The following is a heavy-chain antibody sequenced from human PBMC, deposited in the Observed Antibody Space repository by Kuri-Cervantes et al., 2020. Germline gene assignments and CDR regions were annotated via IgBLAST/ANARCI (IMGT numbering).Heavy chain of an antibody. V-gene: IGHV3-30*18. CDR3: AKDLDGWLQLNYGMDV. D-gene: IGHD5-24*01. CDR2: ISYDGSYK. J-gene: IGHJ6*02. Sequence: GGSLRLSCAASEFTFSNSGMHWVRQAPGKGLERVAVISYDGSYKYYAGSVKGRFTISRDNSKNTLYLQMNSLRAEDTAVYYCAKDLDGWLQLNYGMDVWGQGTTVTVSS. CDR1: EFTFSNSG.